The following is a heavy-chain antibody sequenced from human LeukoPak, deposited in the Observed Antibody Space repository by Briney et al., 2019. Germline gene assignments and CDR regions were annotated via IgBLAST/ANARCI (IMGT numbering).Heavy chain of an antibody. Sequence: ASVKVPCKASGYTFTVYYMHWVRQASGQGLEYMGWINPNSGGTNYAQKFQGRVTMTRDTSITTAYMELSRLTSDDTAVYYCARDRGDPYSFDYWGQGTMVTVSS. D-gene: IGHD2-21*01. V-gene: IGHV1-2*02. CDR3: ARDRGDPYSFDY. J-gene: IGHJ4*02. CDR2: INPNSGGT. CDR1: GYTFTVYY.